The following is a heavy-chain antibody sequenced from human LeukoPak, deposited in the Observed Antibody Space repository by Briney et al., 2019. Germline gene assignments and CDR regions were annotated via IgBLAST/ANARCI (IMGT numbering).Heavy chain of an antibody. CDR1: GFTFSNYV. CDR3: ARVGRIQYFDC. D-gene: IGHD5-18*01. Sequence: PGGSLRLSCAASGFTFSNYVLSWVRQSPQKGLEWVSGISGDAGDTYYTDSVKGRFTISRDNSKNTLYLQMNSLRAEDTAVYYCARVGRIQYFDCWGQGTLVTVSS. V-gene: IGHV3-23*01. J-gene: IGHJ4*02. CDR2: ISGDAGDT.